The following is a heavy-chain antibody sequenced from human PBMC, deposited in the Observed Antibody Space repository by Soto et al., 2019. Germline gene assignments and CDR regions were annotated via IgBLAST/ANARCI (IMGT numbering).Heavy chain of an antibody. CDR3: ARARNSIAEAGPFDY. CDR1: GFTFSSYG. Sequence: QVQLVESGGGVVQPGRSLRLSCAASGFTFSSYGMHWVRQAPGKGLEWVAVIWYDGSNKYYADSVKGRFTISRDNSKNTLYLQMNSLRAEDTAVYYCARARNSIAEAGPFDYWGQGTLVTVSS. CDR2: IWYDGSNK. J-gene: IGHJ4*02. V-gene: IGHV3-33*01. D-gene: IGHD6-13*01.